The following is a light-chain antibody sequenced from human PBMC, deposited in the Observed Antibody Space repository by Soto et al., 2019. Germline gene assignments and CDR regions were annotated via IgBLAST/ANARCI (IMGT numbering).Light chain of an antibody. J-gene: IGKJ5*01. CDR2: GAS. Sequence: EIVMTQSPATLSVSPGERATLSCRASQSVSSNLAWYQQKPGQAPRLLIYGASTRATGIPARFSGSGSGTEFTLTISSLQSEDFAVYYCQQYNNWPQLGQVPRLEIK. V-gene: IGKV3-15*01. CDR3: QQYNNWPQ. CDR1: QSVSSN.